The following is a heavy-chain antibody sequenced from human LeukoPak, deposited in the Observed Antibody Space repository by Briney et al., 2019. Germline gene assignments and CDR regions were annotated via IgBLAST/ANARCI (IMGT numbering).Heavy chain of an antibody. V-gene: IGHV3-66*01. J-gene: IGHJ4*02. CDR1: GFTVSSNY. CDR3: ARDGHYDSTDY. CDR2: IYSGGST. Sequence: GGSLRLSCAASGFTVSSNYMSWVRQAPGKGLEWVSVIYSGGSTYYADSVKGRFTISRDNSKNTLYLQMNSLRAEDTAVYYCARDGHYDSTDYWGQGTLVTVSS. D-gene: IGHD3-3*01.